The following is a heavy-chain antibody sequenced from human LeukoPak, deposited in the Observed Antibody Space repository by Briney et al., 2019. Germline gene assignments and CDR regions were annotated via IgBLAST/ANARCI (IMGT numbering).Heavy chain of an antibody. D-gene: IGHD6-6*01. CDR2: IYYSGTT. J-gene: IGHJ4*02. CDR3: ASHTLDSSSFDY. CDR1: GGSITHYY. Sequence: PSETLSLTCTVSGGSITHYYWSWIRQPPGKGLEWIGYIYYSGTTNYNPSLKSRVTISVDTSKKQFSLNLSSVTAADTAVYYCASHTLDSSSFDYWGQGTLVTVSS. V-gene: IGHV4-59*01.